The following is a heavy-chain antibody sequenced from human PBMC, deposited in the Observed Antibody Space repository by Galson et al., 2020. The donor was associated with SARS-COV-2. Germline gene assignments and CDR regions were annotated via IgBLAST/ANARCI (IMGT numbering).Heavy chain of an antibody. Sequence: ASETLSLTCTVSGGSISSGDYYWGWIRQPPGKGLEWIGTISYIGSTYYNPSLKSQGTISVDKSRNQFSLKVNSVTAADTAIYYCTVGFRDWGIDYWGQGTLVTASS. V-gene: IGHV4-39*07. J-gene: IGHJ4*01. CDR2: ISYIGST. D-gene: IGHD2-21*02. CDR3: TVGFRDWGIDY. CDR1: GGSISSGDYY.